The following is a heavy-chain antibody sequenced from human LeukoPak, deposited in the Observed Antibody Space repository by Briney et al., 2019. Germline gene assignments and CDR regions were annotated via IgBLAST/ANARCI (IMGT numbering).Heavy chain of an antibody. Sequence: ASVKVSCKASGYTFTGYCMHWVRQAPGQGLEWMGWINPNSGGTNYAQKFQGRVTMTRDTSISTAYMELSRLRSDDTAVYYCARVPSHILLWFGELLYPYFDYWGQGTLVTVSS. CDR2: INPNSGGT. V-gene: IGHV1-2*02. J-gene: IGHJ4*02. CDR1: GYTFTGYC. CDR3: ARVPSHILLWFGELLYPYFDY. D-gene: IGHD3-10*01.